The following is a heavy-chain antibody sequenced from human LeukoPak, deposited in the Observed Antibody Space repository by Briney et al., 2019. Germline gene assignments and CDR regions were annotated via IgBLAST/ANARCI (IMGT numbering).Heavy chain of an antibody. J-gene: IGHJ4*02. V-gene: IGHV3-30*04. Sequence: GGSLRLSCAASGFTFSSYAMHWVRQAPGKGLEWVALIPYDGSNKYYADSVKGRFTVSGDNSKNTLYLQMNSLRAEDTAVYYCAKEYDYGGNSFSLDYWGQGTLVTVSS. CDR1: GFTFSSYA. D-gene: IGHD4-23*01. CDR2: IPYDGSNK. CDR3: AKEYDYGGNSFSLDY.